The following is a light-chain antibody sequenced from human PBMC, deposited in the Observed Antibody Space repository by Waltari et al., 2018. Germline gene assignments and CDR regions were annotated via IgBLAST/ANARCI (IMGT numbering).Light chain of an antibody. V-gene: IGKV3-20*01. CDR1: QSVSRY. CDR2: GAS. J-gene: IGKJ1*01. CDR3: QKYVSLPAT. Sequence: EIVLTQSPGTLSLSPGERATLSCRASQSVSRYLAWYQQKPGQAPRLLIYGASTRATGIPDRFSGSGSGTDFGLTISRLEPEDFAVYYCQKYVSLPATFGQGTKVEIK.